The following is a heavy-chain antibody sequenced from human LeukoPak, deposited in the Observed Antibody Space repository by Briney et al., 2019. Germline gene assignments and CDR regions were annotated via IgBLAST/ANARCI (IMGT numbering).Heavy chain of an antibody. CDR1: GFTFSNYW. CDR3: ATDPGFSSFDF. Sequence: GGSLTLSCVVSGFTFSNYWLTWVRQTPRKGLEFVANINQDGSVENYVDSVKGRFTISRVNARNSLYLQMSSLRVDDTTIYYCATDPGFSSFDFWGQGALVSVSS. V-gene: IGHV3-7*03. CDR2: INQDGSVE. D-gene: IGHD2-2*01. J-gene: IGHJ4*02.